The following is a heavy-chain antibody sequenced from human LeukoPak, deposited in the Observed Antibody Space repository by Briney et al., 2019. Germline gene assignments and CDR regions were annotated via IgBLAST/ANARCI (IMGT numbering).Heavy chain of an antibody. V-gene: IGHV4-34*01. J-gene: IGHJ3*02. CDR3: ASKSPSYDFWSGSYAFDI. D-gene: IGHD3-3*01. CDR1: GGSFSGYY. CDR2: INHSGST. Sequence: SETLSLTCAVYGGSFSGYYWSWIRQPPGKGLEWIGEINHSGSTNYNPSLKSRVTISVDTSKNQFSLKLSSVTAADTAVYYCASKSPSYDFWSGSYAFDIWGQGTMVTVSS.